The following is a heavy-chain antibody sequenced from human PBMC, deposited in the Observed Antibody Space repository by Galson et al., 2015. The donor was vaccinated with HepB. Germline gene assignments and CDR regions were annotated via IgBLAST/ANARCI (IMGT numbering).Heavy chain of an antibody. CDR2: ISWDDDK. Sequence: ALVKPTQTLTLTCTFSGFSLNTGGVGVGWIRQPPGKALEWLALISWDDDKRYNTALKATLTITKDTSKNQVVLTMTNVDPVDTATYYCAHSGSAAGLWYFDLWGRGTLVSVSS. CDR1: GFSLNTGGVG. V-gene: IGHV2-5*02. J-gene: IGHJ2*01. D-gene: IGHD6-13*01. CDR3: AHSGSAAGLWYFDL.